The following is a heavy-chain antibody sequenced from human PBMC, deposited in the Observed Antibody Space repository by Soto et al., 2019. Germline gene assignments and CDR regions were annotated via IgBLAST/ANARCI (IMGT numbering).Heavy chain of an antibody. CDR3: ATMCLTMIVVAPFDF. D-gene: IGHD3-22*01. J-gene: IGHJ4*02. V-gene: IGHV1-24*01. CDR2: FDPEDGET. Sequence: ASVKVSCKVSGYTLTELSMHWVRQAPGKGLEWMGGFDPEDGETIYAQKFQGRVTMTEDTSTDTAYMELSSLRSEDTAVYYCATMCLTMIVVAPFDFWGQGTPVTVSS. CDR1: GYTLTELS.